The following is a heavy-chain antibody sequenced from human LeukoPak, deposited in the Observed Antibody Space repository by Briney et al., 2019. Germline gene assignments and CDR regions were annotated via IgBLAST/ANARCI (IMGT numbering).Heavy chain of an antibody. CDR1: GGTFSSYA. CDR3: ARRTGDYYYYYMDV. J-gene: IGHJ6*03. Sequence: ASVKVSCKASGGTFSSYAISWARQAPGQGLEWMGGIIPIFGTANYAQKFQGRVTITADESTSTAYMELSSLRSEDTAVYYCARRTGDYYYYYMDVWGKGTTVTVSS. V-gene: IGHV1-69*13. CDR2: IIPIFGTA.